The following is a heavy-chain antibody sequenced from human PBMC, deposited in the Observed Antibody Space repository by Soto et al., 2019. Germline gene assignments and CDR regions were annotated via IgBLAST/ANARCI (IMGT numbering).Heavy chain of an antibody. CDR2: ISGSGGST. J-gene: IGHJ3*02. D-gene: IGHD3-22*01. V-gene: IGHV3-23*01. CDR1: GFTFTSYA. Sequence: PGGSLRLSCAASGFTFTSYAISWVRQAPGKGLEWVSAISGSGGSTYYADSVKGRFTISRDNSKNTLYLQMNSLRAEDTAVYYCANYYYNSSGYYFWFRAFDIWGQGTMVTVSS. CDR3: ANYYYNSSGYYFWFRAFDI.